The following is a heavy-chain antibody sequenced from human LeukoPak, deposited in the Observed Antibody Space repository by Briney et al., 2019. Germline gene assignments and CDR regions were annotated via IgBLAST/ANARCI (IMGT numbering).Heavy chain of an antibody. CDR2: IYSGGST. Sequence: GGSLRLSCAASGFTVSSNYMSWVRQAPGKGLEWVSVIYSGGSTYYADSVKGRFTISRDNSKNTLYLQMNSLRAEDTAVYYCARGPYYYDSSGYPYYFDYWGQGTLVTVSS. D-gene: IGHD3-22*01. CDR3: ARGPYYYDSSGYPYYFDY. V-gene: IGHV3-66*01. CDR1: GFTVSSNY. J-gene: IGHJ4*02.